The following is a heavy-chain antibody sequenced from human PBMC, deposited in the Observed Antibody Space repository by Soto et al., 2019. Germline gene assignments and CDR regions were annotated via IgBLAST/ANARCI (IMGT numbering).Heavy chain of an antibody. Sequence: EVQLVESGGGLVQPGGSLRLSCAASGFTFSSNWMHWVRQGPGKGLVWVSRIDNDGSSRDYADSVKGRFTISSDNAKNTLYLEMSSLRAEDTAVYYCATGSGWYSPDYWGQGTLVTVSS. V-gene: IGHV3-74*01. D-gene: IGHD6-19*01. J-gene: IGHJ4*02. CDR3: ATGSGWYSPDY. CDR1: GFTFSSNW. CDR2: IDNDGSSR.